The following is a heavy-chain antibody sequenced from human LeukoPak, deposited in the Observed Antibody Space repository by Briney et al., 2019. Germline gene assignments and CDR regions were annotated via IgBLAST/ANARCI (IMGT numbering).Heavy chain of an antibody. CDR3: ARVLVVVAATGIGFDY. CDR2: INHSGST. D-gene: IGHD2-15*01. J-gene: IGHJ4*02. V-gene: IGHV4-34*01. Sequence: SETLSLTCAVYGGSFSGYYWSWIRQPPGKGLEWIGEINHSGSTNYNPSLKSRVTISVDTSKNQFSLKLSSVTAADTAVYYCARVLVVVAATGIGFDYWGQGTLVTVSS. CDR1: GGSFSGYY.